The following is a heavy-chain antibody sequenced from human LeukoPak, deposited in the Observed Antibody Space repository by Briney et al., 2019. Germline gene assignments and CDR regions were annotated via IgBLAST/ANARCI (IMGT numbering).Heavy chain of an antibody. V-gene: IGHV3-23*01. CDR3: AKDDAVVVVVAVNDY. J-gene: IGHJ4*02. CDR1: GFTFSSYA. CDR2: ISGSGGST. D-gene: IGHD2-15*01. Sequence: PGGSLRLSCAASGFTFSSYAMSWVRQAPGKGLEWVSAISGSGGSTYYADSVKGRFTISRDNSKNTLYLQMNSLRAEDTAVYYCAKDDAVVVVVAVNDYWGQGTLVTVSS.